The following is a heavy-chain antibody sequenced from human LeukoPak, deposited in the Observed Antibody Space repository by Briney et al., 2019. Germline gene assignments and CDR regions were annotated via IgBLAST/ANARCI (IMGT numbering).Heavy chain of an antibody. CDR3: ARDSAYCGGDCYSNWFDP. V-gene: IGHV1-46*01. J-gene: IGHJ5*02. Sequence: GASVTVSFKASGYTFTSYYMHWVRQAPGQGLEWMGLINPSGGSTSYAQKFQGRVTMTRDTSTSTVYMELSSLRSEDTAVYYCARDSAYCGGDCYSNWFDPWGQGTLVTVSS. CDR1: GYTFTSYY. D-gene: IGHD2-21*02. CDR2: INPSGGST.